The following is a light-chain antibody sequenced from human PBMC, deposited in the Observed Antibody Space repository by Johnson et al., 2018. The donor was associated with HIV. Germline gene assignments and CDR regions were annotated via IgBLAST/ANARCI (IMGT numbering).Light chain of an antibody. J-gene: IGLJ1*01. CDR2: DNN. Sequence: QSVLTQPHSVSAAPGQKVTISCSGSSSNIGNNYVSWYQQLPGTAPKLLIYDNNKRPSGIPDRFSGSKSGTSATLGITGLQTGDEADYYCGKWDNSLSAYVFGTGTKVTVL. CDR1: SSNIGNNY. CDR3: GKWDNSLSAYV. V-gene: IGLV1-51*01.